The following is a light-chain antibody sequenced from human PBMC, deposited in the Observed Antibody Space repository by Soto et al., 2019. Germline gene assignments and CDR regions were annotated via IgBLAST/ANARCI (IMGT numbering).Light chain of an antibody. Sequence: TQSPATLSLSPGERATLSCRASQFLSSYLAWYQQKPGKAPKLLIFDASTLENGVPARFSGSRSGPEFSLTISSLQPDDFATYYCQQYYSYWTFGQGTKVEIK. CDR1: QFLSSY. CDR2: DAS. V-gene: IGKV1-5*01. J-gene: IGKJ1*01. CDR3: QQYYSYWT.